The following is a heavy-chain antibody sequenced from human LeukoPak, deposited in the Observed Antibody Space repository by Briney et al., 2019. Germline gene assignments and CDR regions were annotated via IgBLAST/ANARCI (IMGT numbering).Heavy chain of an antibody. D-gene: IGHD3-10*01. Sequence: SVKVSCKASGGTFSSYAISWVRQAPGQGLEWMGGIIPIFGIANYAQKFQGRVTITADKSTSTAYMELRSLRSDDTAVYYCARDLFSRRMDYYGSGSFFAYWGQGTLVTVSS. V-gene: IGHV1-69*17. CDR2: IIPIFGIA. CDR1: GGTFSSYA. CDR3: ARDLFSRRMDYYGSGSFFAY. J-gene: IGHJ4*02.